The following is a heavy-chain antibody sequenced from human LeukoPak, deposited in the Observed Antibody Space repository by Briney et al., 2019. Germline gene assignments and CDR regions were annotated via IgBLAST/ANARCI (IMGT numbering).Heavy chain of an antibody. CDR1: GFTFSSYW. V-gene: IGHV3-21*01. D-gene: IGHD3-22*01. Sequence: PGGSLRLSCAASGFTFSSYWMSWVRQAPGKGLEWVSSISSSSSYIYYADSVKGRFTISRDNAKNSLYLQMNSLRAEDTAVYYCARDPYYDSSGYSLPYYGMDVWGQGTTVTVSS. J-gene: IGHJ6*02. CDR2: ISSSSSYI. CDR3: ARDPYYDSSGYSLPYYGMDV.